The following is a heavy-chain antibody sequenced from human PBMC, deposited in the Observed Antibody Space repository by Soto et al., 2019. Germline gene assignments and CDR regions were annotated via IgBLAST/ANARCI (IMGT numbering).Heavy chain of an antibody. Sequence: GGSLRLSCAASGFTFSSYGMHWVRQAPGKGLEWVAVISYDGSNKYYADSVKGRFTISRDNSKNTLYLQMNSLRAEDTAVYYCANNGLWFGELYFLKNPTENDYWGQGTLVTVSS. V-gene: IGHV3-30*18. CDR3: ANNGLWFGELYFLKNPTENDY. CDR2: ISYDGSNK. D-gene: IGHD3-10*01. J-gene: IGHJ4*02. CDR1: GFTFSSYG.